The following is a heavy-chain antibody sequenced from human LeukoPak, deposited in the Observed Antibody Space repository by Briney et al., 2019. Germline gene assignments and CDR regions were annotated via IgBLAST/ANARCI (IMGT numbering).Heavy chain of an antibody. CDR2: FDPEDGET. Sequence: ASVKVSCKVSGYTLTELSMHWVRQAPGKGLEWMGGFDPEDGETIYAQEFQGRVTMTEDTSTDTAYMELSCLRSEDTAVYYCATVGSRDSSVPFDYWGQETLVTVSS. CDR3: ATVGSRDSSVPFDY. D-gene: IGHD3-22*01. V-gene: IGHV1-24*01. CDR1: GYTLTELS. J-gene: IGHJ4*02.